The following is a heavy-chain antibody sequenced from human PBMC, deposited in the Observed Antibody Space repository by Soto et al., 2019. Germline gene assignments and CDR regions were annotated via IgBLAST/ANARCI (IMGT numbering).Heavy chain of an antibody. CDR1: GFTFSSYG. V-gene: IGHV3-33*01. J-gene: IGHJ3*02. CDR3: ARDRTDIAVAGTNDAFDI. D-gene: IGHD6-19*01. Sequence: QVQLVESGGGVVQPGRSLRLSCAASGFTFSSYGMHWVRQAPGKGLEWVAVIWYDGSNKYYSDSVQGRFTISRDNSKNTLYLQMNSLRAEDTAVDYCARDRTDIAVAGTNDAFDIWGQGTMVTVSS. CDR2: IWYDGSNK.